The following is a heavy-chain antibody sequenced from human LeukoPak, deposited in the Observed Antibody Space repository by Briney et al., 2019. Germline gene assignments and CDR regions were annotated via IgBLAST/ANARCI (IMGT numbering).Heavy chain of an antibody. V-gene: IGHV1-18*01. CDR3: ARQNGKYSSGWFTA. Sequence: ASVKVSCKASGYTFTGYGISWVRQAPGQGLEWMGWISAYNGNTNYAQKFQGRVTMTTDPSTSTAYMELRSLRSDDTAVYYCARQNGKYSSGWFTAWGQGTLVTVSS. CDR1: GYTFTGYG. D-gene: IGHD6-19*01. CDR2: ISAYNGNT. J-gene: IGHJ5*02.